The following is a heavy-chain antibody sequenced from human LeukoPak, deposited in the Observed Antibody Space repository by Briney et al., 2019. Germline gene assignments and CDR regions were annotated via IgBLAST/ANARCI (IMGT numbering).Heavy chain of an antibody. CDR3: ATVTADWFDP. J-gene: IGHJ5*02. D-gene: IGHD4-17*01. Sequence: PGGSLRLSCAASGFTVSSNYMSWVRQAPGKGLEWVSVIYSGGNTYYADSVKGRFTISKDNSKNALFLQMNSLRAEDTAIYFCATVTADWFDPWGQGTLVTVSS. V-gene: IGHV3-66*01. CDR1: GFTVSSNY. CDR2: IYSGGNT.